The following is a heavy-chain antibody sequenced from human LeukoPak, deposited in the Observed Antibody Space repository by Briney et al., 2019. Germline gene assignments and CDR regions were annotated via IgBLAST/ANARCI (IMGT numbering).Heavy chain of an antibody. V-gene: IGHV1-8*01. CDR1: GYPFITYD. CDR3: ARGRPGYSSSWYGDY. J-gene: IGHJ4*02. D-gene: IGHD6-13*01. CDR2: MNPNSGNT. Sequence: RASVKVSCKASGYPFITYDINWVRQATGQGLEWMGWMNPNSGNTGYAQKFQGRVTMTRNTSISTAYLELSSLRSEDTAVYYCARGRPGYSSSWYGDYWGQGTLVTVSS.